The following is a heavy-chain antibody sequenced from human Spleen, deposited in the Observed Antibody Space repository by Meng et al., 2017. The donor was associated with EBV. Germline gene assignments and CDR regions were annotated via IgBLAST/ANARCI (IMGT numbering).Heavy chain of an antibody. Sequence: GPLVGCGGAFVQPGGSLRLSCAVSGFTFSTFWMHWVGQVPGKGLVWGARINEIVGTTTYADSVKGRFTISRDNPGNTLYLQMNSLRAEDTGVYFCSRDLAGPFDDWGQGTLVTVSS. CDR2: INEIVGTT. CDR3: SRDLAGPFDD. J-gene: IGHJ4*02. CDR1: GFTFSTFW. V-gene: IGHV3-74*01.